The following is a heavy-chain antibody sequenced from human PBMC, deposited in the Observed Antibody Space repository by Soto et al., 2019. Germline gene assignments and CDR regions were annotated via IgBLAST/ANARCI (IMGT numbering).Heavy chain of an antibody. J-gene: IGHJ4*02. CDR2: MNPNSGNT. CDR1: GYTFSSYD. D-gene: IGHD5-12*01. V-gene: IGHV1-8*01. CDR3: ARALKASGYDLCY. Sequence: ASVKVSCKASGYTFSSYDINWVRQATGQGLEWMGWMNPNSGNTGYAQKFQGRVTMTRNTSISTAYMELSRLRSDDTAVYYCARALKASGYDLCYWGQGTLVTVSS.